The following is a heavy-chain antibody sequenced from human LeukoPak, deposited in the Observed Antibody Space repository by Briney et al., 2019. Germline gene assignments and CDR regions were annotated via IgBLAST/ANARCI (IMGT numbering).Heavy chain of an antibody. CDR2: INPNSGGT. J-gene: IGHJ4*02. Sequence: ASVKVSCKASGYTFTGYYMHWVRQAPGQGLEWMGWINPNSGGTNYAQKFQGRVTMTRDTSISTAYMELSRLRSDDTAVYYCARLGGGLATPTRRVAGDYWGQGTLVTVSS. CDR1: GYTFTGYY. V-gene: IGHV1-2*02. CDR3: ARLGGGLATPTRRVAGDY. D-gene: IGHD1-14*01.